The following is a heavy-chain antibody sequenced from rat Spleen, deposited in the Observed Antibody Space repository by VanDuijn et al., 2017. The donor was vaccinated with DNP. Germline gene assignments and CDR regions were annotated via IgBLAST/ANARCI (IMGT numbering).Heavy chain of an antibody. J-gene: IGHJ2*01. V-gene: IGHV2-16*01. CDR1: GFSLTSSG. CDR2: VWSGGGT. D-gene: IGHD1-6*01. Sequence: QVQLKESGPSLVQPSQTLSLTCPVSGFSLTSSGVSWVRQPPGKGLEWIGAVWSGGGTDYSSALKSRLSISRDTSKSQVLLKMISLQTEDTAMYCCATTDYYYYFDYWGQGVLVTVSS. CDR3: ATTDYYYYFDY.